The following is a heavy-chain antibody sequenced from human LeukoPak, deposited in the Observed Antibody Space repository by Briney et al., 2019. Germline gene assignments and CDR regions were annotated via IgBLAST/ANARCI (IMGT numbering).Heavy chain of an antibody. CDR2: IYYSGST. CDR3: ARSIQGADYYDSSGYLDY. J-gene: IGHJ4*02. Sequence: PPETLSLTCTVSGGSISSYYWSWLRQPPGKGLEWIGYIYYSGSTNYNPSLKSRVTISVYTSKNQFSLKLSSVTAADTAVYYCARSIQGADYYDSSGYLDYWGQGTLVTVSS. V-gene: IGHV4-59*01. D-gene: IGHD3-22*01. CDR1: GGSISSYY.